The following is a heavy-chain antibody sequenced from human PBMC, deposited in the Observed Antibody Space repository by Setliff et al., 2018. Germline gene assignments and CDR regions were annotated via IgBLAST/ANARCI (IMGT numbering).Heavy chain of an antibody. CDR1: GGSISSSSYY. V-gene: IGHV4-39*07. CDR2: INHSGST. Sequence: LSLTCIVSGGSISSSSYYWSWIRQPPGKGLEWIGEINHSGSTNYNPSLKSRVTISVDTSKNQFSLKLSSVTAADTAVYYCAKGPDSSGYPVGWFDPWGQGTLVTVSS. CDR3: AKGPDSSGYPVGWFDP. D-gene: IGHD3-22*01. J-gene: IGHJ5*02.